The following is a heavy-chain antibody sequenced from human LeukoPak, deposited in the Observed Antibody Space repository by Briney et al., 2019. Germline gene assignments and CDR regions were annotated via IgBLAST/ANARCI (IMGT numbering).Heavy chain of an antibody. D-gene: IGHD4-17*01. J-gene: IGHJ4*02. CDR2: ISANNGVT. CDR3: ARAPSYGDYGGDH. V-gene: IGHV1-18*01. Sequence: GASVKVSCKASGYTFTNYGISWVRQAPGQGLEWMGWISANNGVTNYAQKLQGRATMTTDTSTNTAYMELGSLRSDDTAAYYCARAPSYGDYGGDHWGQGTLLTVSS. CDR1: GYTFTNYG.